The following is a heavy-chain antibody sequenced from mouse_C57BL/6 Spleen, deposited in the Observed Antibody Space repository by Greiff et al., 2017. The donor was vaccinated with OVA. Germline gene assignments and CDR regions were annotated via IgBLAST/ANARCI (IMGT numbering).Heavy chain of an antibody. D-gene: IGHD1-1*01. V-gene: IGHV3-1*01. CDR2: ISYSGST. Sequence: EVKLMESGPGMVKPSQSLSLTCTVTGYSITSGYDWHWSRPFPGNKLEWMGYISYSGSTNYNPSLKSRISITHDTSKNHFFLKLNSVTTEDTATSYGARTGSTYYAMDYWGQGTSVTVSS. J-gene: IGHJ4*01. CDR3: ARTGSTYYAMDY. CDR1: GYSITSGYD.